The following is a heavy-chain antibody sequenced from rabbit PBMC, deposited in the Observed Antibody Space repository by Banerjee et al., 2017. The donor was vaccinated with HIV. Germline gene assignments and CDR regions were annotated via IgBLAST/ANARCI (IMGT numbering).Heavy chain of an antibody. CDR1: GIDFSSYYY. CDR3: ARWDDGWRYLDL. Sequence: QQQLEESGGGLVKPGGTLTLTCKASGIDFSSYYYMCWVRQAPGKGLELIACIYTSSGSTYYASWVNGRFTISSDNAQNTVDLQMNSLTAADTATYFCARWDDGWRYLDLWGPGTLVTVS. D-gene: IGHD4-2*01. J-gene: IGHJ6*01. V-gene: IGHV1S43*01. CDR2: IYTSSGST.